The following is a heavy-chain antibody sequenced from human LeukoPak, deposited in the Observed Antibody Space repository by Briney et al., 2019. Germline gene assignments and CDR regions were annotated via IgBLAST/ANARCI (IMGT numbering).Heavy chain of an antibody. CDR3: AKDGTTTITFDY. D-gene: IGHD1-1*01. J-gene: IGHJ4*02. CDR2: ISGSGGST. CDR1: GFTFSSYA. Sequence: PGGSLRLSCAASGFTFSSYAMSWVRQAPGKGLEYVSVISGSGGSTHYRDSVKGRFTISRDNSKNTLYLQMNSLRVEDTAVYYCAKDGTTTITFDYWGQGTLATVSS. V-gene: IGHV3-23*01.